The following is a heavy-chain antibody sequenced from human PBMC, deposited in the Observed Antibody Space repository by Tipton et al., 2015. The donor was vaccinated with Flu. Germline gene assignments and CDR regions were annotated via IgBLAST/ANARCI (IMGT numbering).Heavy chain of an antibody. CDR2: IYTSGST. CDR3: ARGRDFWSGGEYYFDY. V-gene: IGHV4-4*07. CDR1: GGSISSYY. Sequence: TLSLTCTVSGGSISSYYWSWIRQPAGKGLEWIGRIYTSGSTNYNPSLKSRVTMSVDTSKNQFSLKLSSVTAADTAVYYCARGRDFWSGGEYYFDYWGQGTLVTVSS. D-gene: IGHD3-3*01. J-gene: IGHJ4*02.